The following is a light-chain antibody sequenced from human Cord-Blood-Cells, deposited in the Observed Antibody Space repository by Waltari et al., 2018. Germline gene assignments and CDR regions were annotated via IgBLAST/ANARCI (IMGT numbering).Light chain of an antibody. V-gene: IGKV1-39*01. CDR1: QSISSY. Sequence: DIQMTQSPSSLSASVGDRVTITCLASQSISSYLNWYQQKPGKAPKLLISAASSLQSGVPSRFSGSGSGTDFTLTISCLQPGDFATYYCQQSYSTPYTFGQGTKLEIK. J-gene: IGKJ2*01. CDR3: QQSYSTPYT. CDR2: AAS.